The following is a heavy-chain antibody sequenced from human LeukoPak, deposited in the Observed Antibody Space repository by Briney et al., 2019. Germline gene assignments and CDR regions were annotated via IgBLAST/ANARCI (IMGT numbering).Heavy chain of an antibody. J-gene: IGHJ5*02. Sequence: PSETLSLTCTVSGGSISRYFWSWIRQPPGKGLEWIGYISYSGSTNYNPSLKSRVTISVDTSKNQFSLRLSSVTAADTAVYYCARDDYRGVTNFDPWGQGTLVTVSS. V-gene: IGHV4-59*01. CDR2: ISYSGST. D-gene: IGHD3-10*01. CDR3: ARDDYRGVTNFDP. CDR1: GGSISRYF.